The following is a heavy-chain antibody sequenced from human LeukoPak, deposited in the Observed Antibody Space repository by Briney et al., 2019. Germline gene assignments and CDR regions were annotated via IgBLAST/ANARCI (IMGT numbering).Heavy chain of an antibody. D-gene: IGHD6-6*01. CDR1: GYTFTGYY. Sequence: ASVKVSCEASGYTFTGYYMHWVRQAPGQGLEWMGRINPNSGGTNYAQKFQGRVTMTRDTSISTAYMELSRLRSDDTAVYYCARDGSSSSSGYYYYYMDVWGKGTTVTVSS. CDR3: ARDGSSSSSGYYYYYMDV. J-gene: IGHJ6*03. CDR2: INPNSGGT. V-gene: IGHV1-2*06.